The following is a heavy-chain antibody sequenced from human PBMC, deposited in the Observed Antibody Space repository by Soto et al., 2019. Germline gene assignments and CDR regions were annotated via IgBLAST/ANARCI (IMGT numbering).Heavy chain of an antibody. CDR3: ARERSGGTIRDFDY. CDR2: IYYSGST. D-gene: IGHD2-15*01. Sequence: QVQLQESGPGLVKPSQTLSLTCTVSGGSISSGGYYWSWIRQHPGKGLEWIGYIYYSGSTYYSPSLKSRVTISVDTSKNQFSLRLSSVTAADTAVYYCARERSGGTIRDFDYWGQGTLVTVSS. V-gene: IGHV4-31*03. CDR1: GGSISSGGYY. J-gene: IGHJ4*02.